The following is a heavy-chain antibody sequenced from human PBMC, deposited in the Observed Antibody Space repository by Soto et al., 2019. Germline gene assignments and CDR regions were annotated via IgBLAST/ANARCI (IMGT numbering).Heavy chain of an antibody. CDR2: IYWDDDK. CDR1: GFSLSTTGVG. Sequence: QITLKESGPTLLKPTQTLTLTCTFSGFSLSTTGVGVGWIRQPPGKALEWLGLIYWDDDKRYSPSLKSRLTITKDTSKNQVVLTMKNMDPVDTATYYCVHRGLAPPVAEDINSFDPWGPGTLVTVSS. V-gene: IGHV2-5*02. D-gene: IGHD2-15*01. CDR3: VHRGLAPPVAEDINSFDP. J-gene: IGHJ5*02.